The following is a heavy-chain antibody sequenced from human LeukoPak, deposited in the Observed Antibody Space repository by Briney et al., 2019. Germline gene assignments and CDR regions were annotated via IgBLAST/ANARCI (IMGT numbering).Heavy chain of an antibody. CDR2: IYWDDEK. Sequence: SGPTLVNPTQPLTLTCTFSGFSLRTSGVGVGWIRQPPEKALEWLALIYWDDEKRCIPSLTSRLTITNDTSKNQVVLTMTNMDPVDTATYYCAHRSTYYYDSSGYWYYWGQGTLVTVSS. V-gene: IGHV2-5*02. D-gene: IGHD3-22*01. CDR3: AHRSTYYYDSSGYWYY. J-gene: IGHJ4*02. CDR1: GFSLRTSGVG.